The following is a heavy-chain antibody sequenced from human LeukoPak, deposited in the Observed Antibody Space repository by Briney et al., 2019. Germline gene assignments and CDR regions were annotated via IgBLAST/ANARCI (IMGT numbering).Heavy chain of an antibody. CDR2: SNVDNGET. D-gene: IGHD2-2*01. V-gene: IGHV1-24*01. Sequence: ASVKVSCKVSGYTLPELSIHWVRQALGKGLEWMGGSNVDNGETVYGPTFQGRVTMTEDTSTNTAYMEVWSLTSDDTAVCYCATEGKKQLLQGDAFDVWGQGTMISVSS. CDR3: ATEGKKQLLQGDAFDV. CDR1: GYTLPELS. J-gene: IGHJ3*01.